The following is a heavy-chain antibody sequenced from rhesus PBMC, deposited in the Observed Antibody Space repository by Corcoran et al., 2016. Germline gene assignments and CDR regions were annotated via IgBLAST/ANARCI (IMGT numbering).Heavy chain of an antibody. CDR1: GYTFTSYY. D-gene: IGHD6-31*01. CDR2: ISPYNGNK. J-gene: IGHJ6*01. CDR3: TRSIAAAGPLDS. Sequence: QVQLVQSGAEIKQPGASVKLSCKASGYTFTSYYMHWVRQAPGQGLEWIGLISPYNGNKGYAQKFQGRLTITTDPSTSTGYMELISLRSEDTAVYYCTRSIAAAGPLDSWGQGVVVTVSS. V-gene: IGHV1-180*01.